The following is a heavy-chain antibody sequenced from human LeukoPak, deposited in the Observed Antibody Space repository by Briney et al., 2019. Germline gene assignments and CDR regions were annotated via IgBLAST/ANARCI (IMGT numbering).Heavy chain of an antibody. J-gene: IGHJ3*02. CDR1: GFTFSSYS. V-gene: IGHV3-21*01. D-gene: IGHD3-10*01. CDR2: ISSSSSYI. CDR3: SREGVYYYGSGYAFDI. Sequence: GGSLRLSCAASGFTFSSYSMNWVRQAPGKGLEWVSSISSSSSYIYYADSVKGRFTISRDNAKNSLYLQMNSLRAEDTAVYYCSREGVYYYGSGYAFDIWGQGTMVTVSS.